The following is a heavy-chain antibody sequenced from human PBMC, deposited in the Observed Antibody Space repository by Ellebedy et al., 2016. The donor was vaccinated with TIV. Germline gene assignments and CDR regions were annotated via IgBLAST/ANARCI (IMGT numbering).Heavy chain of an antibody. CDR1: GGSISTYY. D-gene: IGHD2-2*01. V-gene: IGHV4-59*12. CDR2: IYYSGDT. J-gene: IGHJ5*02. CDR3: AAGWVPPPPLKP. Sequence: MPSETLSLTCTVSGGSISTYYWSWIRQPPGQGLEWIGYIYYSGDTESNPSLKSRVTISLDTSKNQFSLKLNSVTAAATAGYYCAAGWVPPPPLKPWGQGTLVTLSS.